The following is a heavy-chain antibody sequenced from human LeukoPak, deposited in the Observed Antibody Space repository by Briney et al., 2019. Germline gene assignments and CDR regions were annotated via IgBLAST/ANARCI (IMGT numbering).Heavy chain of an antibody. J-gene: IGHJ5*02. CDR1: GGSISSNY. Sequence: PATLSLTCTVPGGSISSNYRSWLRQPPRKGLEWIGYIYYSGSTNYNPSLKSRVTISVDTSKNQFSLKLSSVTAADTAVYYCARDLRGWFDPWGQGTLVTVSS. CDR3: ARDLRGWFDP. V-gene: IGHV4-59*01. CDR2: IYYSGST.